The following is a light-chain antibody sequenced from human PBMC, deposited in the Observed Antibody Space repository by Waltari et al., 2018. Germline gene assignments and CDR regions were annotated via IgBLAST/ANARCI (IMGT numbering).Light chain of an antibody. V-gene: IGKV3-11*01. CDR1: QSVSSY. J-gene: IGKJ4*01. Sequence: EIVLTQSPATLSLSPGERATLSCRASQSVSSYVAWYQQKPGQAPKLLIYDASNSATGIPARFSGSGSGTYFTLTISSLEPEYFAVYYCQQRSNWPLTFGGGTKVEIK. CDR3: QQRSNWPLT. CDR2: DAS.